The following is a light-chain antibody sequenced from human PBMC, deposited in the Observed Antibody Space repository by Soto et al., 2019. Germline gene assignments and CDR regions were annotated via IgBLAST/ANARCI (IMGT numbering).Light chain of an antibody. CDR2: DAS. J-gene: IGKJ1*01. CDR3: HQYNDWPSGA. Sequence: EIVMTQSPATLYVSPGDRATLSCRASQSINRNLAWYQQKPGLAPRLLIFDASTRASGIPARFRGSGSGTDFTLTISNPQSEDSALYSCHQYNDWPSGAFGQGTKVEI. CDR1: QSINRN. V-gene: IGKV3-15*01.